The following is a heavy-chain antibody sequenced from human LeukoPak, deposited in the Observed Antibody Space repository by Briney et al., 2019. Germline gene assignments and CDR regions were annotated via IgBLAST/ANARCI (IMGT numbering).Heavy chain of an antibody. Sequence: GESLKISCKGSGYSFTSYWIGWVRQMPGKGLEWMGIIYPGDSDTRYSPSFQGQVTISADKSISTAYLQWSSLKASDTARYYCARGGPFGSSWYHRVGYFDYWGQGTLVTVSS. CDR2: IYPGDSDT. D-gene: IGHD6-13*01. V-gene: IGHV5-51*01. J-gene: IGHJ4*02. CDR1: GYSFTSYW. CDR3: ARGGPFGSSWYHRVGYFDY.